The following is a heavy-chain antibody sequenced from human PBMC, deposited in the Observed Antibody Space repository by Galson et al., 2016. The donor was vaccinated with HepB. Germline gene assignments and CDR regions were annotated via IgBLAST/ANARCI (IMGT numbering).Heavy chain of an antibody. Sequence: SLRLSCAASGFTFSSSLMTWVRQAPGKGLEWVAHINPDGSDIYYVDSVKGRFTISRDNAKNTLYLQMNSLRAEDTAVYYCAQDRYYYGSGSYSGFGYWGQGTLVTVSS. J-gene: IGHJ4*02. D-gene: IGHD3-10*01. V-gene: IGHV3-7*01. CDR3: AQDRYYYGSGSYSGFGY. CDR2: INPDGSDI. CDR1: GFTFSSSL.